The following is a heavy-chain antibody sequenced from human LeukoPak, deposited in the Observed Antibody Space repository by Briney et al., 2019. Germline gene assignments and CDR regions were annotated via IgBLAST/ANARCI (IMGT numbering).Heavy chain of an antibody. V-gene: IGHV1-18*01. D-gene: IGHD6-13*01. J-gene: IGHJ6*02. CDR2: ISAYNGNT. CDR3: ARAGTPSYSSGWYRSLTNPAIDYYYGMDV. Sequence: ASVKVSCKASGYTLTSYGISWVRQAPGQGLEWMGWISAYNGNTNYAQKLQGRVTMTTDTSTSTAYMELRSLRSDDTAVYYCARAGTPSYSSGWYRSLTNPAIDYYYGMDVWGQGTTVTVSS. CDR1: GYTLTSYG.